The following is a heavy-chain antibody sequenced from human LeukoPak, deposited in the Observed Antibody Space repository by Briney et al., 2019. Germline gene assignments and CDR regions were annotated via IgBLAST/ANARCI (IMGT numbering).Heavy chain of an antibody. V-gene: IGHV3-30*18. CDR1: GFTFSSYG. Sequence: GRSLRLSCAASGFTFSSYGMHWVRQAPGKGLEGVAVISYDGSNKYYADSVKGRFTISRDNSKNTLYLQMNSLRAEDTAVYYCAKEGIADYYGFRRYYFGYWGQGTLVTVSS. CDR2: ISYDGSNK. CDR3: AKEGIADYYGFRRYYFGY. D-gene: IGHD3-10*01. J-gene: IGHJ4*02.